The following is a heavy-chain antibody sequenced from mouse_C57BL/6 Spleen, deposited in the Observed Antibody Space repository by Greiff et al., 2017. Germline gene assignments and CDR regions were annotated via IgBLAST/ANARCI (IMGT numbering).Heavy chain of an antibody. CDR2: INPNNGGT. Sequence: VQLQQSGPELVKPGASVKMSCKASGYTFTDYNMHWVKQSHGKSLEWIGYINPNNGGTSYNQKFKGKATLTVNKSSSTAYMELRSLTSEDSAVYYCARKGGSSVYAMDYWGQGTSVTVSS. D-gene: IGHD1-1*01. J-gene: IGHJ4*01. V-gene: IGHV1-22*01. CDR1: GYTFTDYN. CDR3: ARKGGSSVYAMDY.